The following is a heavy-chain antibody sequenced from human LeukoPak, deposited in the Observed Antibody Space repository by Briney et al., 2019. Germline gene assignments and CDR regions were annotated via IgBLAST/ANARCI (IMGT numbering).Heavy chain of an antibody. D-gene: IGHD6-6*01. V-gene: IGHV1-46*01. CDR1: GYTFTSYY. CDR3: ATSEYSSSSSRYFDL. J-gene: IGHJ2*01. Sequence: ASVKVSCKASGYTFTSYYMHWVRQAPGQGLEWMGIINPSGGSTSYAQKFQGRVTMTRDTSTSTVYMELSSLRSEDTAVYYCATSEYSSSSSRYFDLWGRGTLVTVSS. CDR2: INPSGGST.